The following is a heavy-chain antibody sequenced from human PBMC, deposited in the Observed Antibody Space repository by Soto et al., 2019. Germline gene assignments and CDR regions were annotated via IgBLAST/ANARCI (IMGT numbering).Heavy chain of an antibody. J-gene: IGHJ6*03. CDR1: GGSFSGCY. Sequence: SETLSLTCAVYGGSFSGCYWSWIRQPPGKGLEWIGEINHSGSTNYNPSLKSRVTISVDTSKNQFSLKLSSVTAADTAVYYCASGRYDFWSGRYYYYYMDVWGKGTTVTVSS. CDR3: ASGRYDFWSGRYYYYYMDV. V-gene: IGHV4-34*01. D-gene: IGHD3-3*01. CDR2: INHSGST.